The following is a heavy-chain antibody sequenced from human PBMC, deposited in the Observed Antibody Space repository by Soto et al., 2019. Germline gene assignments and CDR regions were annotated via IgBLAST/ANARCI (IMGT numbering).Heavy chain of an antibody. V-gene: IGHV3-23*01. CDR2: ISRSGDAT. CDR3: AKDRGIAEAARLFDY. CDR1: RFTFSSYA. J-gene: IGHJ4*02. D-gene: IGHD6-13*01. Sequence: GGSLRLSCAASRFTFSSYAMSWVRQARGKGLEWVSSISRSGDATYYADSVKGRFTISRDNSKNTLYLQMNSLRAEDTAVYYCAKDRGIAEAARLFDYWGQGTLVTVSS.